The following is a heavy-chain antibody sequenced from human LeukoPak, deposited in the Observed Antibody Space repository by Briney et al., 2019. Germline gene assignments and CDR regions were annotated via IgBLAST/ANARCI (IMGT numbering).Heavy chain of an antibody. D-gene: IGHD4-23*01. CDR1: GFTFSSYS. J-gene: IGHJ4*02. V-gene: IGHV3-21*01. CDR3: ARDLDYGGNLDY. CDR2: ISSSSSYI. Sequence: GGSLRLSCAASGFTFSSYSMNWVRQAPGKGLEWVSSISSSSSYIYYADSVKGRFTISRDNAKNSLYPQMNSLRAEDTAVYYCARDLDYGGNLDYWGQGTLVTVSS.